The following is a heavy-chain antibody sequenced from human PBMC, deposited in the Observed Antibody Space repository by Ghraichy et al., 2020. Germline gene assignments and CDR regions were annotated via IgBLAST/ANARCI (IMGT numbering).Heavy chain of an antibody. J-gene: IGHJ4*02. CDR2: LISRDGAT. D-gene: IGHD2-2*01. CDR1: GLAFRSYA. CDR3: ATKAYCTSSICYGLDN. V-gene: IGHV3-23*01. Sequence: GESLNISCAASGLAFRSYAMSWVRQVPGKGLDWVSSLISRDGATYYADSVKGRFTISIDYSKNTLYLQMNSLRGDDTAVYYCATKAYCTSSICYGLDNWGQGTLVAVAS.